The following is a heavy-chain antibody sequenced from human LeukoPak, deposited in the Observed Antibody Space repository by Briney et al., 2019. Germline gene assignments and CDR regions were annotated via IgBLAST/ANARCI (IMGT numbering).Heavy chain of an antibody. CDR2: ISSSGSTT. V-gene: IGHV3-11*01. CDR1: GFTFSDYY. J-gene: IGHJ5*02. CDR3: ARAIWFGDQGAFDP. Sequence: GGSLRLSCVASGFTFSDYYMSWIRQAPGKGLEWVSYISSSGSTTYYADSVKGRFTISRDNAKNSLYLQMNSLRAEDTAVYYCARAIWFGDQGAFDPWGQGTLVTVSS. D-gene: IGHD3-10*01.